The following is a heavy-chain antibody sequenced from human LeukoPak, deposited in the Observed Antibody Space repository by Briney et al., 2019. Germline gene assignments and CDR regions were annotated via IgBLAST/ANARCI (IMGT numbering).Heavy chain of an antibody. D-gene: IGHD3-22*01. CDR1: GYTSTGYY. CDR3: GRGSEGGKWLDY. V-gene: IGHV1-2*02. CDR2: INPNNGGT. Sequence: ASVKVSCKASGYTSTGYYMHWVRQAPGQGLEWMGWINPNNGGTNYGQKFQGRVTMTWDTSISTAYMELSRLTSDDAAVYFCGRGSEGGKWLDYWGQGALVTVSS. J-gene: IGHJ4*02.